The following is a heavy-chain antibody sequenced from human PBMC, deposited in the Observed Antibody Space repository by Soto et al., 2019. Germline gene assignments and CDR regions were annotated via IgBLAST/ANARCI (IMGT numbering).Heavy chain of an antibody. Sequence: GGSLRLSCAASGFTFSSYSMNWVRQAPGKGLEWVSSISSSSSYIYYADSVKGRFTISRDNAKNSLYLQMNSLRAEDTAVYYCARKMAAAIDAFGIWGQGTMVTVSS. J-gene: IGHJ3*02. CDR3: ARKMAAAIDAFGI. D-gene: IGHD6-13*01. CDR2: ISSSSSYI. V-gene: IGHV3-21*01. CDR1: GFTFSSYS.